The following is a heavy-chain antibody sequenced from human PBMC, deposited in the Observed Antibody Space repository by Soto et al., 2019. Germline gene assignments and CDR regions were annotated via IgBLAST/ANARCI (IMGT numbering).Heavy chain of an antibody. CDR1: GGSISSYY. D-gene: IGHD2-15*01. J-gene: IGHJ6*03. CDR2: IYYSGST. V-gene: IGHV4-59*01. Sequence: SETLSLTCTVSGGSISSYYWSWIRQPPGKGLEWIGYIYYSGSTNYNPSLKSRVTISVDTSKNHFSLKLSSVTAADTAVYYCARVGGYCSGGSCPYYYYYYMDVWGKGTTVTVSS. CDR3: ARVGGYCSGGSCPYYYYYYMDV.